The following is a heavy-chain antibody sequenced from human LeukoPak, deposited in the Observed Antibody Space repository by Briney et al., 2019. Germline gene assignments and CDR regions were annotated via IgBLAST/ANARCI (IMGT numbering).Heavy chain of an antibody. CDR2: IYYSGST. J-gene: IGHJ4*02. V-gene: IGHV4-59*01. Sequence: KSSETLSLTCTVSGGSISSYYWSWIRQPPGKGLEWFGYIYYSGSTNYNPSLKSRVTISVDTSKNQFSLKLSSVTAADTAVYYCARVAHLVHGDYSFDYWGQGTLVTVSS. CDR1: GGSISSYY. D-gene: IGHD4-17*01. CDR3: ARVAHLVHGDYSFDY.